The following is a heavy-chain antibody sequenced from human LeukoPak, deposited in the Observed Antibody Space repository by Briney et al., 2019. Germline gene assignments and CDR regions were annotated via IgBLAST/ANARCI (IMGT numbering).Heavy chain of an antibody. D-gene: IGHD1-20*01. Sequence: GGSLRLSCAASGFTFDDYAMHWVRQAPGKGLEWVSALTGSGHGTYYADSVQGRFTMSRDNSKNTLDLQMSSLRADDTAIYYCVKDNKYNWNDGFFDFWGQGTLVTVSS. CDR1: GFTFDDYA. CDR2: LTGSGHGT. J-gene: IGHJ4*02. CDR3: VKDNKYNWNDGFFDF. V-gene: IGHV3-23*01.